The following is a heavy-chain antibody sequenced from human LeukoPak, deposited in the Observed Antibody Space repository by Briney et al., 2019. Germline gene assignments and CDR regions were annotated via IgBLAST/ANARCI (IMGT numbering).Heavy chain of an antibody. CDR2: IKKDGGEK. D-gene: IGHD3-16*02. CDR1: VFTFSIYW. CDR3: ARAMFTFGGVIGQDAFDI. J-gene: IGHJ3*02. Sequence: GGSLRLSCAVSVFTFSIYWMSWGRQAPRGGLGWVSKIKKDGGEKYYVDSVKGGFTITRDNAKNSLYLQMNILRAEDTAVYYCARAMFTFGGVIGQDAFDIWGQGTMVTVSS. V-gene: IGHV3-7*01.